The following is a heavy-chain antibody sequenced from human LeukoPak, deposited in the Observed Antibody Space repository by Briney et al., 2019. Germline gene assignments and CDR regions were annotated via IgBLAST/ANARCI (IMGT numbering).Heavy chain of an antibody. V-gene: IGHV4-59*01. CDR1: GGSTSGYY. Sequence: SETLSLTCTVSGGSTSGYYWGWIRQPPGKGLECIAYMYNSESTNYNPSLKSRVTISVDTSKNLFSLRLSSVTAADTAVYYCVRLLGKRYFGYWGQGTLVTVSS. D-gene: IGHD3-16*01. CDR2: MYNSEST. J-gene: IGHJ4*02. CDR3: VRLLGKRYFGY.